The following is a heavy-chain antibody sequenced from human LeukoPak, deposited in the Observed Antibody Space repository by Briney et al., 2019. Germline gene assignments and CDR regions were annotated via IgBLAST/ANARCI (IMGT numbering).Heavy chain of an antibody. CDR1: GYTFTGYY. CDR2: INPNSGGT. Sequence: ASVKVSCKASGYTFTGYYMHWVRQAPGQGLEWMGWINPNSGGTNYAQKFQGWVTMTRDTSISTAYMELSRLRSDDTAVYYCARYRITMVRGVPGYYGMDVWGQGTTVTVSS. CDR3: ARYRITMVRGVPGYYGMDV. J-gene: IGHJ6*02. V-gene: IGHV1-2*04. D-gene: IGHD3-10*01.